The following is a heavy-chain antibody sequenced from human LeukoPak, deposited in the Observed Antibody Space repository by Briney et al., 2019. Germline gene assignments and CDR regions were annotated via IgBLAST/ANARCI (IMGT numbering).Heavy chain of an antibody. J-gene: IGHJ4*02. D-gene: IGHD5-18*01. Sequence: GASVKVSCKSSGYTFTGYYMHWVRQAPGQGLEWMGRINPNSGGTNYAQKFQGRVTMTRDTSISTAYMELSRLRSDGTAVYYCARLPRSGYSYGSDYWGQGTLVTVS. V-gene: IGHV1-2*06. CDR2: INPNSGGT. CDR1: GYTFTGYY. CDR3: ARLPRSGYSYGSDY.